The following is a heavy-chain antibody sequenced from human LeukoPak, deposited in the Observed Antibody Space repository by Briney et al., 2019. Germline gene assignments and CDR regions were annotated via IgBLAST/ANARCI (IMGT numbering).Heavy chain of an antibody. CDR2: IRFDGSNK. J-gene: IGHJ3*02. CDR1: GFTFNTCG. Sequence: GGSLRLSCAASGFTFNTCGMHWVRQAPGKGLEWVAFIRFDGSNKYYADSVKGRFTISRDNSKNTLYLQMNSLRAEDTAVYYCAKDKCSSTSCYNAFDIWGQGTMVTVSS. CDR3: AKDKCSSTSCYNAFDI. D-gene: IGHD2-2*02. V-gene: IGHV3-30*02.